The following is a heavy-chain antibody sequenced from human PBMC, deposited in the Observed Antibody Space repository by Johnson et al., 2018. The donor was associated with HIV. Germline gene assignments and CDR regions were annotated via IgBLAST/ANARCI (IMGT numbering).Heavy chain of an antibody. D-gene: IGHD3-10*01. V-gene: IGHV3-30*04. J-gene: IGHJ3*02. CDR2: ISYDGSNK. Sequence: VQLVESGGGVVQPGRSLRLSCAASGFTFSSYAMHWVRQAPGKGLEWVAVISYDGSNKYYLDSVKGRFTISRDNSKNTLYLQMSSLRPEDTAVYYCARGGMGCGGYDAFDIWGEGTMVIVSS. CDR3: ARGGMGCGGYDAFDI. CDR1: GFTFSSYA.